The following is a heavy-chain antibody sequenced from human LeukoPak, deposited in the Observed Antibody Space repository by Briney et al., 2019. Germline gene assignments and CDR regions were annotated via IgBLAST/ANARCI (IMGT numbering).Heavy chain of an antibody. D-gene: IGHD1-14*01. CDR3: ASDPHHASRMDV. CDR2: IKQDGSEQ. V-gene: IGHV3-7*01. Sequence: PGGSLRLSCAAYGFTFSNFWMNWVRQAPGKGLGWVANIKQDGSEQYYVDSVKGRFTISRDNAKNSLYLQMNSLRAEDTAVYYCASDPHHASRMDVWGQGSTVTVSS. J-gene: IGHJ6*02. CDR1: GFTFSNFW.